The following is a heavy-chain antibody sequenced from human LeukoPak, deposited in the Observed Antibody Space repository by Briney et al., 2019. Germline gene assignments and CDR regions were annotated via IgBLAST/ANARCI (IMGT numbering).Heavy chain of an antibody. CDR1: GGTFSSYA. Sequence: SVKVSCKASGGTFSSYAISWVRQAPGQGLEWMGGIIPIFGTANYAQKFQGRVTITADKSTSTAYMELSSLRSEDTAVYYCARGDPGVYYYYMDVWGKGTTVTVSS. CDR3: ARGDPGVYYYYMDV. V-gene: IGHV1-69*06. J-gene: IGHJ6*03. D-gene: IGHD1-14*01. CDR2: IIPIFGTA.